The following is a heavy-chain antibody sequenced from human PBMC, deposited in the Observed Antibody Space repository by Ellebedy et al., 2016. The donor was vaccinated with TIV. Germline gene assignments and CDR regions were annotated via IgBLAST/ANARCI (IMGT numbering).Heavy chain of an antibody. V-gene: IGHV3-15*07. CDR3: TTDEGGTRY. CDR1: GFNFGNAW. J-gene: IGHJ4*02. D-gene: IGHD2-15*01. CDR2: SKSKRDVEST. Sequence: PGGSLRLSCAASGFNFGNAWMNWVRQAPGKGLEWVGRSKSKRDVESTDYVAPVKGRFTISRDDSKATLYLQMNSLKTEDTAVYYCTTDEGGTRYWGQGTLVIVSS.